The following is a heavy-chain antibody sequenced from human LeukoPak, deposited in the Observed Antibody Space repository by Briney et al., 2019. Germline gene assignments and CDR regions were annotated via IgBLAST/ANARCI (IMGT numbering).Heavy chain of an antibody. CDR1: GFSFGDYA. J-gene: IGHJ4*02. Sequence: GGSLRLSCSASGFSFGDYAMSWARQAPGKGLEWVGFIRSKAYGETTESAASVKGRFSISRDDSTRIAYLQMSSLKTEDTAVYYCTRGLRSHDYWGRGTLVTVSS. CDR2: IRSKAYGETT. CDR3: TRGLRSHDY. V-gene: IGHV3-49*04. D-gene: IGHD2-15*01.